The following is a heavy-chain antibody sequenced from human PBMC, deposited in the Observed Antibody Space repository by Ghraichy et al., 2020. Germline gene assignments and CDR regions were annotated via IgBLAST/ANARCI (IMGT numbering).Heavy chain of an antibody. D-gene: IGHD2-2*01. V-gene: IGHV3-21*01. Sequence: GESLNISCAASGFTFSTYTMNWVRQAPGKGLEGVSSISSTSNYIYYADSVKGRFTISRDNAKNSLFLQMNSLRAEDTAVYYCARVVVPAASFYFYYMDVWGKGTTVTVSS. CDR3: ARVVVPAASFYFYYMDV. J-gene: IGHJ6*03. CDR2: ISSTSNYI. CDR1: GFTFSTYT.